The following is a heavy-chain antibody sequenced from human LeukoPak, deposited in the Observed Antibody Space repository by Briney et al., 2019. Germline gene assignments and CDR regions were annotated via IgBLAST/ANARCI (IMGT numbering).Heavy chain of an antibody. Sequence: SETLSLTCAVSGGSFSGYYWSWIRQPPGKGLEWIGEINHSGSTNYNPSLTSRVTISVDTSKNQFSLKLSAVTAADTAVYYCARGGRVEYFQHWGQGTLVTVSS. CDR3: ARGGRVEYFQH. CDR1: GGSFSGYY. D-gene: IGHD1-1*01. V-gene: IGHV4-34*01. J-gene: IGHJ1*01. CDR2: INHSGST.